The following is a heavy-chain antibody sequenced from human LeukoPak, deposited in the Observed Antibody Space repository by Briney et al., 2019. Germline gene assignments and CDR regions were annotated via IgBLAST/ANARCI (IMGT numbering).Heavy chain of an antibody. J-gene: IGHJ6*02. CDR3: ARNLYCTNVLCYGMDV. D-gene: IGHD2-8*01. CDR1: GFTFSSYG. V-gene: IGHV3-33*08. CDR2: IWYDGSNE. Sequence: PGRSLRLSCAASGFTFSSYGMHWVRQAPGKGLEWVAVIWYDGSNEDYADSVKGRFTISRDNSKNTLYLQMNSLRAEDTAVYYCARNLYCTNVLCYGMDVWGQGTTVTVSS.